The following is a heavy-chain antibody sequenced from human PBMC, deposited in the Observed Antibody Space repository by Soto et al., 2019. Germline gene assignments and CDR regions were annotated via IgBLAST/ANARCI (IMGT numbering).Heavy chain of an antibody. CDR3: ARGTAKRGYEY. J-gene: IGHJ4*02. D-gene: IGHD2-21*02. CDR1: GFTFSSYA. Sequence: QVQLVESGGGVVQPGRSLRLSCAASGFTFSSYAMNWVRQAPGKGLEWVAVISYDGSSKYYADSVKGRFTISRDNSKNTLSLQMNSLRAEDTAVYYCARGTAKRGYEYWGQGTLVTVSS. CDR2: ISYDGSSK. V-gene: IGHV3-30-3*01.